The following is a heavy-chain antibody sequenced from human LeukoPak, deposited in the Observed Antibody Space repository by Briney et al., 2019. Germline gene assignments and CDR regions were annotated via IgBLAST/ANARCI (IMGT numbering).Heavy chain of an antibody. CDR1: GYTFTGYY. Sequence: GASVKVSCKASGYTFTGYYMHWVRQAPGQGLEWMGWINPNSGGTNYAQKFQGRVPMTRDPSISTAYMELSRLRSDDTAVYYCARFGAANYDFWSGYYKPFDYWGQGTLVTVSS. CDR3: ARFGAANYDFWSGYYKPFDY. V-gene: IGHV1-2*02. D-gene: IGHD3-3*01. CDR2: INPNSGGT. J-gene: IGHJ4*02.